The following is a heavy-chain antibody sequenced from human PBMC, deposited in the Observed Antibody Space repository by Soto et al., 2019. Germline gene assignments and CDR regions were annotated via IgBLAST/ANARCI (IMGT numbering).Heavy chain of an antibody. Sequence: SETLSLTCTVSGGSISRIDYYWSWIRQPPGKGLEWIGYIYYSGSTYYNPSLKSRLTISVDTSKSQFSLKLSSVTAADTAVYYCARASSWYGWLDPWGQGTLVTVSS. CDR1: GGSISRIDYY. CDR3: ARASSWYGWLDP. J-gene: IGHJ5*02. V-gene: IGHV4-30-4*01. CDR2: IYYSGST. D-gene: IGHD6-13*01.